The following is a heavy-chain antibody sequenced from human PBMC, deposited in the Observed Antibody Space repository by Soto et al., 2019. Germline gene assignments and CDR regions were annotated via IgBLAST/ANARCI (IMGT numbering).Heavy chain of an antibody. CDR3: AKDPNYDFWSGFSAVYFDY. CDR2: VSGRGGDT. J-gene: IGHJ4*02. CDR1: GFSFSSFA. Sequence: EVHLLQSGGGLVQPGGSLRLSCAASGFSFSSFALSWVRQSPWKGLEWVAAVSGRGGDTYYANSVKGRFTISRDNSQNTLFLQMNSLRAEDSAIYYCAKDPNYDFWSGFSAVYFDYWGKGTLVTVSS. V-gene: IGHV3-23*01. D-gene: IGHD3-3*01.